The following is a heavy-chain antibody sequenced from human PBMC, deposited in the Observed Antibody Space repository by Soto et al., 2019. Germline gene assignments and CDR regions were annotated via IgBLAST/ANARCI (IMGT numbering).Heavy chain of an antibody. J-gene: IGHJ6*02. CDR3: AKASGYCSGGSCYVPHYYYGMDV. CDR1: GFTFSSYA. V-gene: IGHV3-23*01. Sequence: HPGGSLRLSCAASGFTFSSYAMSWVRQAPGKGLEWVSAISGSGGSTYYADSVKGRFTISRDNSKNTLYLQMNSLRAEDTAVYYCAKASGYCSGGSCYVPHYYYGMDVWGQGTTVTVSS. CDR2: ISGSGGST. D-gene: IGHD2-15*01.